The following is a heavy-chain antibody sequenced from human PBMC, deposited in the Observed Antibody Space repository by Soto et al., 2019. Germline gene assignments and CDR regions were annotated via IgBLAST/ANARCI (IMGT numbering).Heavy chain of an antibody. J-gene: IGHJ4*02. Sequence: QVQLVQSGAEVKKPGSSVKVSCKASGGTFSSYAISWVRQAPGQGLEWMGGIIPIFGTANYAQKFQGRVTITADKSTSTAYMELSSLRSEDTGVYYCARDPSTSYYDRRGLGYWGQGTLVTVSS. D-gene: IGHD3-22*01. CDR1: GGTFSSYA. CDR2: IIPIFGTA. V-gene: IGHV1-69*06. CDR3: ARDPSTSYYDRRGLGY.